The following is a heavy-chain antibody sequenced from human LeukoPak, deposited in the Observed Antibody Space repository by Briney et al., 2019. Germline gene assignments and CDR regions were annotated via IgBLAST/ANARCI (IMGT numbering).Heavy chain of an antibody. Sequence: HSGGSLGLSCAASGFTFSSYAMSWVRQAPGKGLEWVSAISGSGGSTYYADSVKGRFTISRGNSKNTLYLQMNSLRAEDTAVYYCARPIIQLWSFDVFDIWGQGTMVTVSS. CDR1: GFTFSSYA. D-gene: IGHD5-18*01. J-gene: IGHJ3*02. CDR2: ISGSGGST. V-gene: IGHV3-23*01. CDR3: ARPIIQLWSFDVFDI.